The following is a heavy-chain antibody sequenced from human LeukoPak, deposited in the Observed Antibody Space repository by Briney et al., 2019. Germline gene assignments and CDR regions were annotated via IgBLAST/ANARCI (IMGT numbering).Heavy chain of an antibody. D-gene: IGHD6-13*01. CDR2: ISYDGSNK. CDR3: AKDPYSSAWFSRDWFDP. Sequence: PGRSLRLSCAASGFTFSSYGMHWVRQAPGKGLEWVAVISYDGSNKYYADSVKGRFTISRDNSKNTLYLQMNSLRAEDTAVYYFAKDPYSSAWFSRDWFDPWGQGTLVTVSS. CDR1: GFTFSSYG. V-gene: IGHV3-30*18. J-gene: IGHJ5*02.